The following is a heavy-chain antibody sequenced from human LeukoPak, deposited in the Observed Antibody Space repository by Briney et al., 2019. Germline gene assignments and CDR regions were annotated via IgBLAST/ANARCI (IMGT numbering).Heavy chain of an antibody. CDR1: GGSISSSNW. CDR3: ARDQSSGWYYFDY. Sequence: SGTLSLTCAVSGGSISSSNWWSWVRQPPGKGLEWIGEIYHSGSTNYNPSLKSRVTISVDKSKNQFSLKLSSVTAADTAVYYCARDQSSGWYYFDYWGQGTLVTVSS. J-gene: IGHJ4*02. V-gene: IGHV4-4*02. CDR2: IYHSGST. D-gene: IGHD6-19*01.